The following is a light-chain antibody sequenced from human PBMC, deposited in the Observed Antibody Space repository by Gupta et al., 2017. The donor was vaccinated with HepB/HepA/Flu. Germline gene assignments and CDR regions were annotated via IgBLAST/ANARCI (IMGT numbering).Light chain of an antibody. V-gene: IGKV3-20*01. CDR2: CAS. CDR1: QSVSSSY. Sequence: IVLTQSPGTLSLSPGERATLSCRASQSVSSSYLAWYQQKPGQAPRLLIYCASSRATGMPDRFSGSGSGTDFTLTISRLEPEDFAVYYCQQDGSSPLTFGQGTRLEIK. J-gene: IGKJ5*01. CDR3: QQDGSSPLT.